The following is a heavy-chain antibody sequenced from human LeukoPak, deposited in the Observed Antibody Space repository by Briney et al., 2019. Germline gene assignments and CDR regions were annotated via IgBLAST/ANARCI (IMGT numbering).Heavy chain of an antibody. CDR1: GFTFSSYW. D-gene: IGHD6-19*01. Sequence: PGGSLRLSCAASGFTFSSYWMHWVRQAPGKGLEWVSGISWNSGSIGYADSVKGRFTISRDNAKNSLYLQMNSLRAEDTALYYCAKVTPTSGLDYWGQGTLVTVSS. V-gene: IGHV3-9*01. CDR3: AKVTPTSGLDY. CDR2: ISWNSGSI. J-gene: IGHJ4*02.